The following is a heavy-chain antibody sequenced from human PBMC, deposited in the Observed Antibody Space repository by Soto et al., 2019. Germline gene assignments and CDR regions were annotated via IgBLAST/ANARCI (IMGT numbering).Heavy chain of an antibody. V-gene: IGHV3-23*01. D-gene: IGHD2-21*01. Sequence: EVQLLESGGGLIQPGGSLRLSCEASGFTFSNYGMTWVRLAPGKGLEWVSTISGSGGRTFYADPMKGRFTISRDNFKNTLYLQMNSLRAEDTAVYYCAKEMIASTLADFFDYWGQGTLVTVSS. CDR3: AKEMIASTLADFFDY. CDR1: GFTFSNYG. J-gene: IGHJ4*02. CDR2: ISGSGGRT.